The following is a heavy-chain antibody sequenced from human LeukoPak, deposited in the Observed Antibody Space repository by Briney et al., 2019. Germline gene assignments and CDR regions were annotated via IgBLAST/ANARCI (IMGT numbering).Heavy chain of an antibody. CDR1: GFTFSSYS. V-gene: IGHV3-21*01. J-gene: IGHJ5*02. D-gene: IGHD3-9*01. CDR2: ISSSSSYI. CDR3: ARAHYDILTGYYQGSLAGYNWFDP. Sequence: GGSLRLSCAASGFTFSSYSMNWVRQAPGKGLEGVSSISSSSSYIYYADSVKGRFTISRDNAKNSLYLQMNSLRAEDTAVYYCARAHYDILTGYYQGSLAGYNWFDPWGQGTLVTVSS.